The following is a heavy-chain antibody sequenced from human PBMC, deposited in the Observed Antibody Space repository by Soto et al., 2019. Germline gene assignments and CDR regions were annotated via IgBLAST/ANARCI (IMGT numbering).Heavy chain of an antibody. CDR3: ARGVFSFSSTGYHNWFDP. D-gene: IGHD6-13*01. Sequence: SETLSLTCTVSGGSISSYYWSWIRQPPGKGLEWIGYIYYSGGTNYNPSLKSRVTISVDTSKNQFSLKLSSVTAADTAVYYCARGVFSFSSTGYHNWFDPWGQGTLVTVSS. V-gene: IGHV4-59*01. J-gene: IGHJ5*02. CDR2: IYYSGGT. CDR1: GGSISSYY.